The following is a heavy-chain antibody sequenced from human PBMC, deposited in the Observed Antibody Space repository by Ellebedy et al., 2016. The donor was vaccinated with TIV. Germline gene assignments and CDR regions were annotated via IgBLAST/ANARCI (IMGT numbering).Heavy chain of an antibody. V-gene: IGHV4-59*01. J-gene: IGHJ5*02. CDR3: ARDTTDYYYGSGNYYKWFDP. CDR2: VYYSGST. Sequence: MPSETLSLTCTVSGGSIGAYYWSWIRQPPGKGLEWIGYVYYSGSTNYSPSLKSRVTISVDTSKNQFSLKLSSVTAADTAVYYCARDTTDYYYGSGNYYKWFDPWGQGTLVTVSS. CDR1: GGSIGAYY. D-gene: IGHD3-10*01.